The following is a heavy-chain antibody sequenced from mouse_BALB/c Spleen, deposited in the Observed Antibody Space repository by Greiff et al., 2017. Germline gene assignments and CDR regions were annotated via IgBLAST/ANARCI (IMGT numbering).Heavy chain of an antibody. CDR3: ARGGDLSSDY. CDR2: IDPSDSYT. CDR1: GYTFTSYW. D-gene: IGHD2-13*01. J-gene: IGHJ2*01. Sequence: QVQLQQPGAELVKPGASLKLSCKASGYTFTSYWMHWVKQRPGQGLEWIGEIDPSDSYTNYNQKFKGKATLTVDKSSSTAYMQLSSLTSVDSAVYFCARGGDLSSDYWGQGTTLTVSS. V-gene: IGHV1-69*02.